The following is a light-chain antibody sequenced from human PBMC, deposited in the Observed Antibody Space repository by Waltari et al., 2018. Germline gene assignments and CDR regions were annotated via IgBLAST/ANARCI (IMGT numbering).Light chain of an antibody. Sequence: IAMTQSPSTLSASVGDSVTITCRASQNIGTWVAWYQQNPGKAPKPLIFDGSTLESGVPSRFSGSASGTDFTLTINSLQPDDFASYFCQQYNSYLSSFGQGTKLEI. CDR3: QQYNSYLSS. CDR1: QNIGTW. CDR2: DGS. V-gene: IGKV1-5*01. J-gene: IGKJ2*01.